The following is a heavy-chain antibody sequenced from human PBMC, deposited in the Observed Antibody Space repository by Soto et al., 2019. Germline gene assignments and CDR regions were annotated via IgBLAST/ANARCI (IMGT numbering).Heavy chain of an antibody. V-gene: IGHV3-30*03. CDR2: ISYDGSNK. D-gene: IGHD2-2*01. CDR1: GFTFSSYG. CDR3: ARESWGYCMSTSGYEYYYGMYG. Sequence: GGSLRLSCAASGFTFSSYGMHWFRQAPGKGLEWVAVISYDGSNKYYADSVKGRFTISRDNSKNTLYLQMNSLRAEDTAVYYCARESWGYCMSTSGYEYYYGMYGCGQGTTVTVSS. J-gene: IGHJ6*02.